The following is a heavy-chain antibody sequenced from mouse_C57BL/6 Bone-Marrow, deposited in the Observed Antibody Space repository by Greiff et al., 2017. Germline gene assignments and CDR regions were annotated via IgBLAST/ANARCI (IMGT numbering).Heavy chain of an antibody. V-gene: IGHV1-76*01. CDR3: ARPPNYYGSSPFDY. CDR1: GYTFTDYY. CDR2: IYPGSGNT. J-gene: IGHJ3*01. D-gene: IGHD1-1*01. Sequence: VQLQQSGAELVRPGASVKLSCKASGYTFTDYYINWVKQRPGQGLEWIARIYPGSGNTYYNEKFKGKATLTAEKSSSTAYMQLSSLTSEDSAVYFCARPPNYYGSSPFDYWGQGTLVTVSA.